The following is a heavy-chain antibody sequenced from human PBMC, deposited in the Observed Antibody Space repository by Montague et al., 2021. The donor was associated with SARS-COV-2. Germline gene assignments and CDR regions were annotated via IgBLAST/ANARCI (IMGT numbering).Heavy chain of an antibody. D-gene: IGHD4-17*01. Sequence: SETLSLTCTVSGGTIRTSSYYWGWIRQPPGKGLDWLGSIYYSGSTYYNPSLKSRVTISVDTSKNQFSLKLSSVTAAVTAVYYCAMRGGALDAFDIWGQGTMVSVAS. V-gene: IGHV4-39*01. CDR3: AMRGGALDAFDI. CDR1: GGTIRTSSYY. J-gene: IGHJ3*02. CDR2: IYYSGST.